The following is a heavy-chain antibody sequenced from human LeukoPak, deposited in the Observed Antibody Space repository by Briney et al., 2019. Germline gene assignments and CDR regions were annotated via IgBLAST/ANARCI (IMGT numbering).Heavy chain of an antibody. Sequence: SETLSLTCAVYGGSFSGYYWTWIRQPPGKGLEWIGEIHFSGSITYNPSLKSRVAISVDTSKNQFSLNLSSVTAADTAVYYCAREGDEGYLFDYWGQGTLVTVSS. J-gene: IGHJ4*02. D-gene: IGHD5-24*01. CDR2: IHFSGSI. CDR1: GGSFSGYY. V-gene: IGHV4-34*01. CDR3: AREGDEGYLFDY.